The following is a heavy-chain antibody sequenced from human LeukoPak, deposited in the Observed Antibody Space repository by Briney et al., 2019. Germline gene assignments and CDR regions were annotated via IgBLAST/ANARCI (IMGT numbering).Heavy chain of an antibody. CDR3: ARQIASAGTAGFDL. J-gene: IGHJ4*02. CDR2: IYSTGSN. V-gene: IGHV4-4*07. CDR1: GGSISNY. D-gene: IGHD6-13*01. Sequence: SETPSLTCTVPGGSISNYWSWIRQPAGKGLEWIGRIYSTGSNNYNPSLKSRVTMSVDPSKNQFSLSLSSVTAGEMAVYYWARQIASAGTAGFDLGGQGGLVTVSS.